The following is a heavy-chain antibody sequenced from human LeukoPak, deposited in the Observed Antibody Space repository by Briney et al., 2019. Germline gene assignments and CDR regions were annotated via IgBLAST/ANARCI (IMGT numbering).Heavy chain of an antibody. CDR2: IWYDGNNK. D-gene: IGHD3-16*01. CDR3: ARDPPHDPPYYYGMDV. V-gene: IGHV3-33*01. Sequence: PGGSLRLSCAASGFTFSSYGMHWVRQAPGKGLEWVAIIWYDGNNKYYVDSVKGRFTISRVNSKNTLYLQMNSLRAEDTAIYYCARDPPHDPPYYYGMDVWGQGTTVTVSS. J-gene: IGHJ6*02. CDR1: GFTFSSYG.